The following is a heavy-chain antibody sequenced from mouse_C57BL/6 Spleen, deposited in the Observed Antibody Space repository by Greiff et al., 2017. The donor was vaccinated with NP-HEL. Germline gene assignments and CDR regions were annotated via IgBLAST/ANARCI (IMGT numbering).Heavy chain of an antibody. CDR1: GYTFTSYW. D-gene: IGHD1-1*01. CDR3: ARVTTVVAFDY. V-gene: IGHV1-55*01. CDR2: IYPGSGST. J-gene: IGHJ2*01. Sequence: VQLQQSGAELVKPGASVKMSCKASGYTFTSYWITWVKQRPGQGLEWIGDIYPGSGSTNYNEKFKSKATLTVDTSSSTAYMQLSSLTSEYSAVYYCARVTTVVAFDYWGQGTTLTVSS.